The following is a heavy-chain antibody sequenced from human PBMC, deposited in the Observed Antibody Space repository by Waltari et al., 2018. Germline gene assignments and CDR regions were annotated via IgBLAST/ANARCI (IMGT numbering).Heavy chain of an antibody. J-gene: IGHJ4*02. CDR2: INHSGST. CDR1: GGSFSGYY. Sequence: QVQLQQWGAGLLKPSETLSLTCAVYGGSFSGYYWSWIRQPPGKGLEWIGEINHSGSTNYKPSLKRRVTISVDTSKNQFALKLSSVTAADTAVYYCATSSPYCSGGSCSPNFDYWGQGTLVTVSA. CDR3: ATSSPYCSGGSCSPNFDY. D-gene: IGHD2-15*01. V-gene: IGHV4-34*01.